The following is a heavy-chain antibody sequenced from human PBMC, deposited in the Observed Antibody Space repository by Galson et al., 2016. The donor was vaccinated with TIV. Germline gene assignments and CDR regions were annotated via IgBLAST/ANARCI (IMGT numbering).Heavy chain of an antibody. CDR3: VRSYLTVFDRFDP. CDR1: GYSFTTYA. D-gene: IGHD3-3*01. CDR2: INAGNSNT. V-gene: IGHV1-3*01. Sequence: SVKVSCKASGYSFTTYAMHWVRQAPGQGLEWMGCINAGNSNTKYSQKFQGRLTITRDTFARTAYMELSSLTSADTSVYYCVRSYLTVFDRFDPWGRGALVTVSS. J-gene: IGHJ5*02.